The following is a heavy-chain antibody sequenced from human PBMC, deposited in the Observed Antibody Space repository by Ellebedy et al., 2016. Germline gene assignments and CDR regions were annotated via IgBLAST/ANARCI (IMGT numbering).Heavy chain of an antibody. J-gene: IGHJ3*01. V-gene: IGHV4-59*02. CDR3: AKWNGGWYAFEV. CDR1: GGSVSSDY. D-gene: IGHD6-19*01. CDR2: VFHTGAA. Sequence: SETLSLTCNVSGGSVSSDYWNWIRRPPGKGLEWIGYVFHTGAAIYNPSLKSRVTMSVDTSKSQFSLRLTSVTAADTAVYYCAKWNGGWYAFEVWGQGIMVTVSS.